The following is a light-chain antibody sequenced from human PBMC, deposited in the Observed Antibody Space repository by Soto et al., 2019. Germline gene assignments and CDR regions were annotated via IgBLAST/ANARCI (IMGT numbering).Light chain of an antibody. CDR2: EVS. CDR1: SSDVGGYNY. V-gene: IGLV2-14*01. Sequence: QSALTQPASVSGSPGQSITISCTGTSSDVGGYNYVSWYQQHPGKAPKLMIYEVSNRPSGVSNRFSGSKSGNTASLTISGLQAEDEADYFCSSYGSTSTRYVXGTGTKLTVL. CDR3: SSYGSTSTRYV. J-gene: IGLJ1*01.